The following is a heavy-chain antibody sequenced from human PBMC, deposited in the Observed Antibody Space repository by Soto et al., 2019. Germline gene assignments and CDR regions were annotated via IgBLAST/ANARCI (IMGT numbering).Heavy chain of an antibody. CDR2: IKQDRSEK. J-gene: IGHJ6*02. D-gene: IGHD6-6*01. V-gene: IGHV3-7*05. CDR3: ARSIAARRVYYYGMDV. Sequence: GGSLILSCAASGFTFSSYWMSWVRQAPGKGLEWVANIKQDRSEKYYVDSVKGRFTISRDNAKNSLYLQMNSLRAEDTAVYYCARSIAARRVYYYGMDVWGQGTTVTVSS. CDR1: GFTFSSYW.